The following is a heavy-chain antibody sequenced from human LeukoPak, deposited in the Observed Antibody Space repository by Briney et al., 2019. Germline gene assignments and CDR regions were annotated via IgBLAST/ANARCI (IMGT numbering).Heavy chain of an antibody. CDR3: AKIKGRDYGDYDENYFDY. D-gene: IGHD4-17*01. V-gene: IGHV3-30*02. CDR1: GFTFSTYG. Sequence: GGSLTLSCAASGFTFSTYGMHWVRQAPGKELEGVAFIGYDGSKEYFADSVKGRFTISRDNSKNTLYLQINCLRADDTAVYYCAKIKGRDYGDYDENYFDYWGQGTLVTVSS. CDR2: IGYDGSKE. J-gene: IGHJ4*02.